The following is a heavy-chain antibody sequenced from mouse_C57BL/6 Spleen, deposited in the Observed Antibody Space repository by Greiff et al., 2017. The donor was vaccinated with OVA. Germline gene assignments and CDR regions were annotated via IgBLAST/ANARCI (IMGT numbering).Heavy chain of an antibody. J-gene: IGHJ1*03. CDR2: IDPEDGDT. CDR1: GFNITDYY. V-gene: IGHV14-1*01. D-gene: IGHD1-1*01. Sequence: EVQLQQSGAELVRPGASVKLSCTASGFNITDYYMHWVKQRPEQGLEWIGRIDPEDGDTDYAPKFQGKATLTADTSSNPAYLQLSSLTSEDTAVYYCTSPYTTVVADWYFDVWGTGTTVTVSS. CDR3: TSPYTTVVADWYFDV.